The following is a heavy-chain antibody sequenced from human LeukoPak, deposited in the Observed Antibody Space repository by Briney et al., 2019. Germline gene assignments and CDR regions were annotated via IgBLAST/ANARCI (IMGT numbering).Heavy chain of an antibody. J-gene: IGHJ5*01. CDR3: AKDPLGSYDSGNYGDS. CDR2: TSASGSST. Sequence: PRGSLRLSCAASGFTFYNYAMSWVRQAPGKGLEWVSATSASGSSTYYADSVKGRFTISRDNSKNTLYLQMNSLRDEDTAVYYCAKDPLGSYDSGNYGDSWGQGTLVTVSS. V-gene: IGHV3-23*01. D-gene: IGHD3-10*01. CDR1: GFTFYNYA.